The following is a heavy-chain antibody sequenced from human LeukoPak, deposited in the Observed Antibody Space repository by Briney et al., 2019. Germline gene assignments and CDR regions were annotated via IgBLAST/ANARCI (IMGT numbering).Heavy chain of an antibody. V-gene: IGHV4-39*02. CDR3: ARSSGTGTFSY. CDR2: VYYGRSP. J-gene: IGHJ4*02. CDR1: GDSISRSTYY. D-gene: IGHD6-25*01. Sequence: SETLSLTCTVSGDSISRSTYYWAWIRQPPGKGLEWIGSVYYGRSPYFNPSLESRAPISVDTSKNHFSLKMSSVTAADTAVYYCARSSGTGTFSYWGQGTLVTVSS.